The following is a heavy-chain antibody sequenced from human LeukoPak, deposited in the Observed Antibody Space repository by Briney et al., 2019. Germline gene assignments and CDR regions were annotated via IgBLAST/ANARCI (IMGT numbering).Heavy chain of an antibody. D-gene: IGHD2-15*01. CDR2: INIDGRST. CDR1: GFAFSSYW. V-gene: IGHV3-74*01. J-gene: IGHJ4*02. CDR3: ASLSSIDY. Sequence: PGGSLRLSLAASGFAFSSYWMHWVRQAPGKGLVWVSRINIDGRSTIYADSVKGRFTISRDNAKNTLYLQMNSLRAEDTAVYYCASLSSIDYWGQGTLVTVSS.